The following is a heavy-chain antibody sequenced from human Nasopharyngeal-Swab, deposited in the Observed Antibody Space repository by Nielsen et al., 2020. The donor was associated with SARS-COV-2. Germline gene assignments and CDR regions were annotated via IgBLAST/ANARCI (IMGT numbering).Heavy chain of an antibody. CDR3: ARGGEIFDP. CDR1: GGSISSANYY. CDR2: IYYSGST. J-gene: IGHJ5*02. V-gene: IGHV4-30-4*01. Sequence: SETLSLTCTVSGGSISSANYYWSWIRQPPGKGLEWIGYIYYSGSTYYNPSLKSRLTISVDTSKNQFSLRLSSVTAADTAVYYCARGGEIFDPWGQGALVTVSS.